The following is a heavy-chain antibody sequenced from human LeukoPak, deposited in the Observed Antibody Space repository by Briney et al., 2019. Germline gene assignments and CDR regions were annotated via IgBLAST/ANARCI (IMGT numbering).Heavy chain of an antibody. D-gene: IGHD2-2*01. CDR1: GFTVSSNY. J-gene: IGHJ3*02. Sequence: PGGSLRLSCAASGFTVSSNYMNWVRQAPGKGLEWVSVIYSCGSTYYADSVKGRFTISRDNSKNTLYLQMNSLRAEDTAVYYCARGTHCSSTSCYDAARTNHDAFDIWGQGTMVTVSS. V-gene: IGHV3-66*01. CDR3: ARGTHCSSTSCYDAARTNHDAFDI. CDR2: IYSCGST.